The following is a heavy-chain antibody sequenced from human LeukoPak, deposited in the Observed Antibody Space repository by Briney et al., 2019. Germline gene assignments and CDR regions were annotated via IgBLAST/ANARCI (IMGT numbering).Heavy chain of an antibody. CDR1: GFTFDDYG. Sequence: GGSLRLSCAASGFTFDDYGMSWVRQAPGKGLEWVSGINWNGGSTGYADSVKGRFTISRDNAKNSLYLQMNSLRAEDTAVYYCARLREIPVFGVVTKSTSYFDYWGQGTLVTVSS. V-gene: IGHV3-20*04. J-gene: IGHJ4*02. CDR2: INWNGGST. D-gene: IGHD3-3*01. CDR3: ARLREIPVFGVVTKSTSYFDY.